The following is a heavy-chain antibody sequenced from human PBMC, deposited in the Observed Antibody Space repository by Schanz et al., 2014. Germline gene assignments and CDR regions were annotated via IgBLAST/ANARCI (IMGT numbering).Heavy chain of an antibody. CDR3: TRMYINLSQLSAFHYCDN. D-gene: IGHD1-1*01. V-gene: IGHV4-59*01. CDR2: IYYSGSS. J-gene: IGHJ4*02. CDR1: GFTFSDYY. Sequence: QVQLVESGGGVVQFGRSLRLSCVASGFTFSDYYMSWIRQPPGKGLEWIGYIYYSGSSDYNPSLKSRVTISVDTSKSQFSLKLSSVTAADTAIYYCTRMYINLSQLSAFHYCDNWGPGTLVTVSS.